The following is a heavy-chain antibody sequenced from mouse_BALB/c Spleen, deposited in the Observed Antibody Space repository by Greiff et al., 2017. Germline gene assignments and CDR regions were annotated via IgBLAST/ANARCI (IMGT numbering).Heavy chain of an antibody. V-gene: IGHV1S137*01. CDR1: GYTFTDYA. CDR2: ISTYYGDA. J-gene: IGHJ4*01. CDR3: ARDHRAMDY. D-gene: IGHD3-1*01. Sequence: QVQLKQSGAELVRPGVSVKISCKGSGYTFTDYAMHWVKQSHAKSLEWIGVISTYYGDASYNQKFKGKATMTVDKSSSSAYMELARLTSEDSAIYYCARDHRAMDYWGQGTSVTVSS.